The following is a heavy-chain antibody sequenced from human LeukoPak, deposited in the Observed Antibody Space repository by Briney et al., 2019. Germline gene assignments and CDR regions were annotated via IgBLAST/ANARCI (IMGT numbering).Heavy chain of an antibody. CDR3: ARSRGLDLHYNYYMDV. CDR2: ITSNGGST. Sequence: GGSLRLSCAVSGFTFSSYTMHWVRQAPGKGLEYVSAITSNGGSTYYANSVKGRFTISRDNSKNTLYLQMGSLRVEDMAVYYCARSRGLDLHYNYYMDVWGKGSAVSVSS. V-gene: IGHV3-64*01. CDR1: GFTFSSYT. D-gene: IGHD3-10*01. J-gene: IGHJ6*03.